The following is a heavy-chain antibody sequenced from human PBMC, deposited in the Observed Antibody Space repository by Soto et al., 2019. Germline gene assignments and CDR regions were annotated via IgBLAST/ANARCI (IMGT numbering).Heavy chain of an antibody. V-gene: IGHV1-69*01. Sequence: QVQLVQSGAEVKKPGSSVKVSCKASGGTFSSYAISWVRQAPGQGLEWMGGIIPIFGTANYAQKFQGRVTITADESTSTAYMELSSLGSEDKAVYYCASNYCSSTSCYNWFDPWGQGTLVTVSS. J-gene: IGHJ5*02. CDR3: ASNYCSSTSCYNWFDP. CDR2: IIPIFGTA. CDR1: GGTFSSYA. D-gene: IGHD2-2*01.